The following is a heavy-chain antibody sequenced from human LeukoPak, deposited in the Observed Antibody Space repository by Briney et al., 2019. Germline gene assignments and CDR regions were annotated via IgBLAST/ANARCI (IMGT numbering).Heavy chain of an antibody. J-gene: IGHJ4*02. CDR2: IYSGGST. CDR3: AGRSYYGSGSYSPY. CDR1: GFTVSSNY. D-gene: IGHD3-10*01. Sequence: GGSLRLSCAASGFTVSSNYMSWVRQAPGKGLEGVSVIYSGGSTYYADSVKGRFTISRDNSKNTVYLQMNSLRAEDTAVYYCAGRSYYGSGSYSPYWGQGTLVTVSS. V-gene: IGHV3-53*01.